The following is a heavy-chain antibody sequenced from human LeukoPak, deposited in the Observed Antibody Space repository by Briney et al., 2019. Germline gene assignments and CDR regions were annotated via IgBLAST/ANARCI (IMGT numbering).Heavy chain of an antibody. J-gene: IGHJ6*02. CDR3: AKSVRVVRGVRQPYYYYGTDV. Sequence: GGSLRLSCAASGFTFSSYAMSWVRQAPGKGLEWVSAISGSGGSTYYADSVKGRFTISRDNSKNTLYLQMNSLRAEDTAVYYCAKSVRVVRGVRQPYYYYGTDVWGQGTTVTVSS. D-gene: IGHD3-10*01. CDR1: GFTFSSYA. V-gene: IGHV3-23*01. CDR2: ISGSGGST.